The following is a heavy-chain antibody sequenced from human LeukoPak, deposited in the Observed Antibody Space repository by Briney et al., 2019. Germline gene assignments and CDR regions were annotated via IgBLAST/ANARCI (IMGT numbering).Heavy chain of an antibody. CDR2: INHSGST. CDR1: GESFSGYY. J-gene: IGHJ4*02. CDR3: ARGQFWRGSEIRV. D-gene: IGHD1-26*01. Sequence: PSETLSLTCRVDGESFSGYYWIWIRQPPGKGLEWIGEINHSGSTNYNPSLKSRVTLSVDTSKSQFSLKVTSVTAADTAIYYCARGQFWRGSEIRVWGQGTLVTVSS. V-gene: IGHV4-34*01.